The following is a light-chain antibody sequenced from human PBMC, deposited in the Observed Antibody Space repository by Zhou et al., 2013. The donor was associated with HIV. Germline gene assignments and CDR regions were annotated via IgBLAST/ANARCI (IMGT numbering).Light chain of an antibody. CDR2: AAS. Sequence: DIQMTQSPSSLSASVGDRVTITCQASQDISNYLNWYQQKPGKAPKLLIYAASSLQSGVPSRFSGSGSGTDFTLTISSLQPEDFATYYCQQSYSILPYTFGQGTKLEIK. J-gene: IGKJ2*01. CDR1: QDISNY. CDR3: QQSYSILPYT. V-gene: IGKV1-39*01.